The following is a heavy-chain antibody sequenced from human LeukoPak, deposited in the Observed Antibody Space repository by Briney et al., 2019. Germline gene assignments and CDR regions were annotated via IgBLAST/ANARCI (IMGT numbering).Heavy chain of an antibody. CDR3: ARGGHGAADQ. D-gene: IGHD1-26*01. Sequence: GGSLRLSCAASGFTFSDYYMSWSRQAPGKGLEWLSYISPSTTHTSYADSEKGRFTISRDNAKNLLFLQMNSLRAEDTAVYYCARGGHGAADQWGQGTLVTVSS. CDR2: ISPSTTHT. V-gene: IGHV3-11*05. CDR1: GFTFSDYY. J-gene: IGHJ5*02.